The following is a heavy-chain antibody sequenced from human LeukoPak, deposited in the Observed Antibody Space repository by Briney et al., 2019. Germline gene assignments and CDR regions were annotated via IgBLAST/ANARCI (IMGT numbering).Heavy chain of an antibody. Sequence: PGGSLRLSCAASGFTFSSYAMHWVRQAPGKGLEWVAVTSYDGSNNKYAASVKGRFTISRDNSKKTLYLQMDSLRAEDTAVYYCARDYRAPQYYDFWSGFPDYWGQGTLVTVSS. CDR1: GFTFSSYA. CDR2: TSYDGSNN. CDR3: ARDYRAPQYYDFWSGFPDY. D-gene: IGHD3-3*01. J-gene: IGHJ4*02. V-gene: IGHV3-30*04.